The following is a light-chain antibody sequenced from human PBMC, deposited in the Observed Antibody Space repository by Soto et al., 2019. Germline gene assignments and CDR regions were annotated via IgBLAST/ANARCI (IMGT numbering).Light chain of an antibody. V-gene: IGKV1-5*03. CDR3: QQYKTYTYT. J-gene: IGKJ2*01. CDR1: QSIDRW. Sequence: DIPMTQSPSTLSASVGDRVTITCRASQSIDRWLAWYQQKPGKAPKLLIYRASSLESGVPSRFSGSGSGTEFTLTISSLQPDDFTSYYCQQYKTYTYTFAQGTKLEIK. CDR2: RAS.